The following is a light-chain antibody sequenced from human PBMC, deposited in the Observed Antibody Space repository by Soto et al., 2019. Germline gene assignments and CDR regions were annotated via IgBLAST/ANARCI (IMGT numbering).Light chain of an antibody. Sequence: QSVLTQPPSVSGAPGQRVTISCTGSSSNIGAGYDVHWYQQLPGTAPKLLIYGNSNRPSEVPDRLSGSKSGTSASLAITGLQAEDEADYYCQSYDSSLSGSVFGGGTQLTVL. CDR1: SSNIGAGYD. V-gene: IGLV1-40*01. J-gene: IGLJ2*01. CDR2: GNS. CDR3: QSYDSSLSGSV.